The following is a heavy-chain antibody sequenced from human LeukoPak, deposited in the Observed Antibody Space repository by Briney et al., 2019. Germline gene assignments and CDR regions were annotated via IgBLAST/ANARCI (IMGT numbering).Heavy chain of an antibody. CDR3: AKGRSSGAFCFDS. J-gene: IGHJ4*02. D-gene: IGHD3-10*01. Sequence: GGSLRLSCAASGFTFSSYAMNWVRQAPGKGLEWVSAIRGGDTSAYYADSVKGRFTISRDASENTLYLQMNSLRAEDTAIYYCAKGRSSGAFCFDSWGQGTLVTVSS. CDR1: GFTFSSYA. V-gene: IGHV3-23*01. CDR2: IRGGDTSA.